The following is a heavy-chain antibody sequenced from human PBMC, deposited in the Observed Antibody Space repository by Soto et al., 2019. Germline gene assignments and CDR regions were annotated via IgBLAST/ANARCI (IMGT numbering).Heavy chain of an antibody. V-gene: IGHV1-69*02. J-gene: IGHJ4*02. CDR3: ARRNRGDFDY. D-gene: IGHD3-10*01. CDR2: IIPILGIA. Sequence: QVQLVQSGAEVKKPGSSVKVSCKASGGTFSSYTISWVRQAPGQGLEWMGRIIPILGIANHAQKFQGRVTITADKSTSTAYMELSSLRSEDTAVYYCARRNRGDFDYWGQGTLVTVSS. CDR1: GGTFSSYT.